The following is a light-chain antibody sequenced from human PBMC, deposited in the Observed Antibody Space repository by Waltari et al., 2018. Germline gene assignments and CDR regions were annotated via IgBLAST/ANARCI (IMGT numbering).Light chain of an antibody. CDR2: YDN. V-gene: IGLV6-57*03. Sequence: NFMLTQPHSVSESPGKTVIISCTRSSGSIAGNYVQWYQHRPGGAPTTVIFYDNRRTPGVPERFSGSNASTSTTSTLTISGLKTEDEADYYCQSAENSVGVFGGGTKLTVL. CDR1: SGSIAGNY. CDR3: QSAENSVGV. J-gene: IGLJ3*02.